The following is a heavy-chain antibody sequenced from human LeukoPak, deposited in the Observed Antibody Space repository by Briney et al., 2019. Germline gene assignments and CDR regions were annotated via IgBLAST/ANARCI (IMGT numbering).Heavy chain of an antibody. D-gene: IGHD1-26*01. CDR2: ISTGGDTI. CDR1: GFTFSSYE. V-gene: IGHV3-48*03. CDR3: ARGTVGSYDYFDY. J-gene: IGHJ4*02. Sequence: GRSLRLSCAASGFTFSSYEMDWVRQAPGKGLEWVSYISTGGDTIYYADSVKGRFTISRDNSKNSLYLQMNSLRAEDTAVYYCARGTVGSYDYFDYWGQGTLVTVSS.